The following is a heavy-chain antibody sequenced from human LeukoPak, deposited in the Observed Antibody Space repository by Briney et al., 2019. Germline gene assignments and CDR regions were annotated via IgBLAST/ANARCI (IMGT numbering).Heavy chain of an antibody. CDR3: ARDWATAIRSNCFDP. D-gene: IGHD5-24*01. J-gene: IGHJ5*02. V-gene: IGHV1-18*01. CDR2: ISAYNGKT. Sequence: ASVKVSCKASGYTFTSYGISWVRQAPGHGLEWMGWISAYNGKTNYAQNLQGRVTMTTDTSTSTAYMELRSLRSDDTAVYYCARDWATAIRSNCFDPWGQGTLVTVSS. CDR1: GYTFTSYG.